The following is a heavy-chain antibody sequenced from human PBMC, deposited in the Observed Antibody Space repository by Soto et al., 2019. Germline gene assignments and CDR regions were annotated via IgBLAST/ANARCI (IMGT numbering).Heavy chain of an antibody. CDR3: ATDGDGRMTTTPYYYNGMDV. J-gene: IGHJ6*02. D-gene: IGHD4-4*01. Sequence: SETLSLTCTVSGGSLGSYYWSWIRQPPGKGLEWIGYVFYTGRANYNASLKSRVSISLDTSNYQFSLKLGSVTAADTAVYYCATDGDGRMTTTPYYYNGMDVWGPGTTVTVSS. CDR1: GGSLGSYY. V-gene: IGHV4-59*01. CDR2: VFYTGRA.